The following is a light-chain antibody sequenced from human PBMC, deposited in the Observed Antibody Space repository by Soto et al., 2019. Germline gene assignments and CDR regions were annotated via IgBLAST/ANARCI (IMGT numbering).Light chain of an antibody. CDR2: RDN. J-gene: IGLJ2*01. Sequence: SYELTQPLSVSVALGQTASITCGGNNIGRKNVHWYQQKPGQAPVLVIYRDNNRPSGIPERFSGSNSGNTATLTISRAQAADEADYYCQVWDSSFFGGGTKLTVL. CDR1: NIGRKN. CDR3: QVWDSSF. V-gene: IGLV3-9*01.